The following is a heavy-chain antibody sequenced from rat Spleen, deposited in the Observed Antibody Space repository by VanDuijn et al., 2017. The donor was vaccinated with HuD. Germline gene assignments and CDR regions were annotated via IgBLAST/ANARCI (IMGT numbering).Heavy chain of an antibody. Sequence: EVQLVESGGGLVQPGRSLKLSCVTSGFTFNDYWMAWVRQAPGEGLEWISSISPDGGSTYYPDSVMGRFTISRDNAENTVYLQMNSLRSEDTATYYCGKDMNYYSTYPFYVMDAWGQGASVTVSS. CDR2: ISPDGGST. CDR1: GFTFNDYW. D-gene: IGHD1-2*01. CDR3: GKDMNYYSTYPFYVMDA. V-gene: IGHV5-58*01. J-gene: IGHJ4*01.